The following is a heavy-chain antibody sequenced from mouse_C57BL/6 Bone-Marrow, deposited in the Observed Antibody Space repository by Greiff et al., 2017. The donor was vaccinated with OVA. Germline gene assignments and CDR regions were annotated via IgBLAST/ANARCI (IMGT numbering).Heavy chain of an antibody. CDR1: GYTFTSYW. V-gene: IGHV1-55*01. CDR3: ARRGTTVVALYYAMDY. J-gene: IGHJ4*01. Sequence: VQLQQPGAELVKPGASVKMSCKASGYTFTSYWITWVKQRPGQGLEWIGDIYPGSGSTNYNEKFKSKATLTVDTSSSTAYMQLSSLTSEDSAVYYCARRGTTVVALYYAMDYWGQGTSVTVSS. D-gene: IGHD1-1*01. CDR2: IYPGSGST.